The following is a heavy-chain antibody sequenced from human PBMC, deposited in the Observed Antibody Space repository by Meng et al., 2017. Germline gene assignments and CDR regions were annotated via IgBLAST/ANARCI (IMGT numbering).Heavy chain of an antibody. D-gene: IGHD3-22*01. V-gene: IGHV1-2*06. CDR3: ARALIVVANWFDP. CDR1: GYTFTGYY. Sequence: GQSGSEVKKPGASVKVSCKASGYTFTGYYMHWVRQAPGQGLEWMGRINPNSGGTNYAQKFQGRVTMTRDTSISAAYMELSRLRSDDTAVYYCARALIVVANWFDPWGQGTLVTVSS. CDR2: INPNSGGT. J-gene: IGHJ5*02.